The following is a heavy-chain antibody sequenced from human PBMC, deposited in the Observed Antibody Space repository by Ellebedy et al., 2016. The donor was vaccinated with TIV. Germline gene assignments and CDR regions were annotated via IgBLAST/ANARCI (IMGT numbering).Heavy chain of an antibody. Sequence: ASVKVSXXASGYTFTSYYMHWVRQAPGQGLEWMGWINPNSGGTNYAQKFQGRVTMTRDTSISTAYMELSRLRSDDTAVYYCARDWDSSGWYQGGDYWGQGTLVTVSS. CDR1: GYTFTSYY. V-gene: IGHV1-2*02. CDR3: ARDWDSSGWYQGGDY. D-gene: IGHD6-19*01. CDR2: INPNSGGT. J-gene: IGHJ4*02.